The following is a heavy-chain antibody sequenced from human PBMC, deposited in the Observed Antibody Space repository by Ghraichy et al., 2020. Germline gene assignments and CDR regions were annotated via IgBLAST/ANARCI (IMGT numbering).Heavy chain of an antibody. D-gene: IGHD6-13*01. J-gene: IGHJ6*02. CDR3: ARDSASSWYSNGMDV. V-gene: IGHV4-4*07. CDR1: GGSISSYY. Sequence: SETLSLTCTVSGGSISSYYWSWIRQPAGKGLEWIGRIYTSGSTNYNPSLKSRVTMSVDTSKNQFSLKLSSVTAADTAVYYCARDSASSWYSNGMDVWGQGTTVTVSS. CDR2: IYTSGST.